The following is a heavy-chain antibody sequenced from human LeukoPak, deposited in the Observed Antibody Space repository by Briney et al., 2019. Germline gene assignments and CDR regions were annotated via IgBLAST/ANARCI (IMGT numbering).Heavy chain of an antibody. CDR2: IDPNSGGT. J-gene: IGHJ5*02. Sequence: ASMKDSCKASGYTFTGYYMHWVRQAPGQGLEWMGWIDPNSGGTNYAQKFQGRVIMTRDTSISTAYMELSRLRSDDTAVYYCARVRGTMVRGVIIGFDPCGQGTLVTVSS. CDR3: ARVRGTMVRGVIIGFDP. D-gene: IGHD3-10*01. CDR1: GYTFTGYY. V-gene: IGHV1-2*02.